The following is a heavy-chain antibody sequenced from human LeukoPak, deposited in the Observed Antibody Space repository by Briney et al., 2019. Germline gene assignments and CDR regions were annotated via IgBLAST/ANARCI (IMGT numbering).Heavy chain of an antibody. D-gene: IGHD2-15*01. CDR1: GFTFSSSG. CDR3: AKSFSVCLSGICYSYGMDV. CDR2: ISYDGSNK. Sequence: GGSLRLSGAASGFTFSSSGMHWVRQAPGKGLEWVAVISYDGSNKYYADSVKGRFTISRDNSKDTLYLQMNSLRAEDTAVYYCAKSFSVCLSGICYSYGMDVWGQGTTVTVSS. J-gene: IGHJ6*02. V-gene: IGHV3-30*18.